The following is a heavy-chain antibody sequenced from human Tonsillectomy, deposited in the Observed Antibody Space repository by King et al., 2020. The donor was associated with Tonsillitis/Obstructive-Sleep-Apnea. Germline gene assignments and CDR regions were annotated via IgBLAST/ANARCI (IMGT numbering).Heavy chain of an antibody. J-gene: IGHJ6*03. CDR2: ISRSSRYT. V-gene: IGHV3-11*05. CDR1: GFPFSDYY. CDR3: ARAPEGLHYYYMDV. Sequence: VPLVASGGGLVPPGGSLSLSCAASGFPFSDYYMRWIRPAPGPGLEWVSYISRSSRYTHYADSVKGRFPLSRDHAKHSLSLPMNSLRAEDTAVYYCARAPEGLHYYYMDVWGKGTTVTVSS.